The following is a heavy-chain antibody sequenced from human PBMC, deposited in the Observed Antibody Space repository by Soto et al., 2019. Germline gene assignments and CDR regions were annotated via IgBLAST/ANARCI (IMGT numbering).Heavy chain of an antibody. CDR2: ISYDGSNK. CDR1: GFTFSTYG. Sequence: QVQLVESGGGVVQPGRSLRLSCAASGFTFSTYGMHWVRQAPGKGLEWVEVISYDGSNKYYADSVKGRFTISRDNSKTTLYLQMSSLRAEDTAVYYCAKVFSYSVIDYWGQGTLVTVSS. CDR3: AKVFSYSVIDY. D-gene: IGHD5-18*01. V-gene: IGHV3-30*18. J-gene: IGHJ4*02.